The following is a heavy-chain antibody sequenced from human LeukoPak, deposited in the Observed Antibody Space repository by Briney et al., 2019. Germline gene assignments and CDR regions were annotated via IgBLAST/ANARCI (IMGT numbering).Heavy chain of an antibody. CDR1: GFTFSSSA. J-gene: IGHJ4*02. Sequence: GGSLRLSCAASGFTFSSSAMSWVRQAPGKGLEWVSAISGSGGSTYYADSVKGRFTISRDNSKNTLYLQMNSLRAEDTAVYYCARVHDYDSSGLDYWGQGTLVTVSS. D-gene: IGHD3-22*01. CDR2: ISGSGGST. CDR3: ARVHDYDSSGLDY. V-gene: IGHV3-23*01.